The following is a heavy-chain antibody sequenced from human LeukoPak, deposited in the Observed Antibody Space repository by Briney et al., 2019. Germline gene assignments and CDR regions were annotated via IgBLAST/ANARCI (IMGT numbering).Heavy chain of an antibody. CDR2: ISAYNGNT. D-gene: IGHD3-22*01. Sequence: ASVKVPCKASGYTFTSYGISWVRQAPGQGLEWMGWISAYNGNTNYAQKLQGRVTMTTDTSTSTAYVELRSLRSDDTAVYYCARVSLEVYYDSSGFRYYYYGMDVWGQGTTVTVSS. J-gene: IGHJ6*02. CDR1: GYTFTSYG. CDR3: ARVSLEVYYDSSGFRYYYYGMDV. V-gene: IGHV1-18*01.